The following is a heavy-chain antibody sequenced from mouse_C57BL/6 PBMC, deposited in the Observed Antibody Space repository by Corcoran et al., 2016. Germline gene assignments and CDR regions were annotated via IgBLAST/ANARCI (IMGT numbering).Heavy chain of an antibody. D-gene: IGHD1-1*01. J-gene: IGHJ3*01. V-gene: IGHV1-26*01. CDR2: INPNNGGT. CDR3: ARGYYGSSFAY. Sequence: EVQLQQSGPELVKPGAPVKITCKASGYTFTDYYLKWVKQRPGKSLEWCGDINPNNGGTSYNQKFKSKATLTVDKSSSTAYTELRSLTSEDSAVYCCARGYYGSSFAYWCQGTLVTVSA. CDR1: GYTFTDYY.